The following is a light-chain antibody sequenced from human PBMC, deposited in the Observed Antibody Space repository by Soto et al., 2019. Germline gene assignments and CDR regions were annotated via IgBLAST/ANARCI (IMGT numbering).Light chain of an antibody. Sequence: DIQMTQSPSTLSASVGDRVTITCRASQSLGIWLAWHQQKPGKAPTLLIYDASTVKSGVPSRFSGRGSGTKSTLTISILQTDDFATYYAQEYNRYSGTFGQGTKVEVK. V-gene: IGKV1-5*01. CDR3: QEYNRYSGT. CDR1: QSLGIW. CDR2: DAS. J-gene: IGKJ1*01.